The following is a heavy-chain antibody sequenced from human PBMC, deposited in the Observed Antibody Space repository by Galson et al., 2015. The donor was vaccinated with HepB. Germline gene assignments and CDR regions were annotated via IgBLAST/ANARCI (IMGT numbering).Heavy chain of an antibody. D-gene: IGHD1-26*01. Sequence: SVKVSCKASGGTFSSYAISWVRQAPGQGLEWMGGIIPIFGTANYAQKFQGRVTITADESASTAYMELSSLRSEDTAVYYCARDRGDSGSYWNAFDIWGQGTMVTVSS. CDR3: ARDRGDSGSYWNAFDI. CDR2: IIPIFGTA. J-gene: IGHJ3*02. CDR1: GGTFSSYA. V-gene: IGHV1-69*13.